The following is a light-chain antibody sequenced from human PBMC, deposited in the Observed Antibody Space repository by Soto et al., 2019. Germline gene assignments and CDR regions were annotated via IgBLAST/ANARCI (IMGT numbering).Light chain of an antibody. CDR3: SSYTSSVTYV. V-gene: IGLV2-14*01. J-gene: IGLJ1*01. Sequence: QSALTQPASVSGSPGQSITISCTGTSSDVGSYNYVSWYQQHPGKAPKLMIYDLSNRPSGVSNRFSGSKSANTASLTISGLQAEDEADYYCSSYTSSVTYVFGTGTQLTVL. CDR2: DLS. CDR1: SSDVGSYNY.